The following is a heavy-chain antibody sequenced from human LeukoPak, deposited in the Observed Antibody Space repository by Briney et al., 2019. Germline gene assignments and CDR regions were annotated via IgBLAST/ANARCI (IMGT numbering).Heavy chain of an antibody. J-gene: IGHJ4*02. CDR1: GGSISSYY. CDR2: IYYSGST. D-gene: IGHD5-24*01. CDR3: ARGMGDGYKYPNY. V-gene: IGHV4-59*01. Sequence: SETLSLTCTVSGGSISSYYWSWIRQPPGKGLEWIWYIYYSGSTNYNPSLKSRVTISVDTSKNQFSLKLSSVTAADTAVYYCARGMGDGYKYPNYWGQGTLVTVSS.